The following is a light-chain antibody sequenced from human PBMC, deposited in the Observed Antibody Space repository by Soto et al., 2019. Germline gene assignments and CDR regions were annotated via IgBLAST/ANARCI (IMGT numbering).Light chain of an antibody. Sequence: EIVMTQSPATLSVSPGERATLSCRASQSVSSNLAWYQQKPGQAPRLLIYGASTRATGIPARFSGSGSGTEFTLTISSLQSEDFAVYYCQQYNNWPPWTFGKGTKVAI. J-gene: IGKJ1*01. V-gene: IGKV3-15*01. CDR3: QQYNNWPPWT. CDR1: QSVSSN. CDR2: GAS.